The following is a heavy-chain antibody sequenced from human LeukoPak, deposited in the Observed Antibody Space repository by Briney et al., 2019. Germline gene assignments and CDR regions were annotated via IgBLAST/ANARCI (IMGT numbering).Heavy chain of an antibody. CDR2: ISYDGINK. V-gene: IGHV3-30-3*01. Sequence: GGSLRLSCAASGFTFSSYAMHWVRQAPGKGLEWVAVISYDGINKYYTDSVKGRFTISRDNSKNTLYLQMNSLRAEDAAVYYCATGYGDYSAGYYYYYCMDVWGQGTTVTVSS. CDR3: ATGYGDYSAGYYYYYCMDV. D-gene: IGHD4-17*01. CDR1: GFTFSSYA. J-gene: IGHJ6*02.